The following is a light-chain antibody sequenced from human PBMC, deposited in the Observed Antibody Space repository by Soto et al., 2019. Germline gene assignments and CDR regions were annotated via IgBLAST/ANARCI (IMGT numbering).Light chain of an antibody. V-gene: IGKV2-28*01. Sequence: DIVMTQSPLSLPVTPGEPASISCRSSQSLLHSNGYNYLDWYLQKPGQSPQLLIYLGSNRASGVPDRFSGSVSGTDFTLKISRVEAEDVGVYYCMQALQPLFTFGPGTKVDIK. CDR2: LGS. CDR3: MQALQPLFT. CDR1: QSLLHSNGYNY. J-gene: IGKJ3*01.